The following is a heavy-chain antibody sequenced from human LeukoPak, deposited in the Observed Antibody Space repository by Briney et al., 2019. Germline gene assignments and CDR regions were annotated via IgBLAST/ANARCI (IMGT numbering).Heavy chain of an antibody. D-gene: IGHD2-15*01. V-gene: IGHV3-48*03. CDR2: ISSSGSTI. CDR1: GFTFSIYE. Sequence: GGSLRLSCAASGFTFSIYEMNWVRQAPGKGLEWVSYISSSGSTIYYADSVRGRFTISRDNAKNSLYLQMNSLRAEDTAFYYCARGRYCSGGTCHSNHHYWGQGTLVTVSS. CDR3: ARGRYCSGGTCHSNHHY. J-gene: IGHJ4*02.